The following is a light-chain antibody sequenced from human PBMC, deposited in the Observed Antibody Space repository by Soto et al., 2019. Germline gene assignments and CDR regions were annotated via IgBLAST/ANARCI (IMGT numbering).Light chain of an antibody. CDR2: DAS. CDR3: QQRNTWPWT. J-gene: IGKJ1*01. Sequence: EIVLTQSPATLSLSPGERATLSCRASQSVSSYLALYQQKLGQAPRLLIYDASNRATGIPARFSGSGSGTDFTLTISSLEPEDFAVYYCQQRNTWPWTFGQGTKVEIK. CDR1: QSVSSY. V-gene: IGKV3-11*01.